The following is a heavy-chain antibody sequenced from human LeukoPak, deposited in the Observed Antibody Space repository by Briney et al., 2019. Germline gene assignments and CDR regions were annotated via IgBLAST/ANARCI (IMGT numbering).Heavy chain of an antibody. J-gene: IGHJ4*02. Sequence: GGSLRLSCAASGFTFSSHSMNWVRQAPGKGLEWVSSISSSSSYIYYADSVKGRFTISRDNAKNSLYLQMNGLRAEDTAVYYCARVPNTAGFYFDYWGQGTLVTVSS. D-gene: IGHD5-18*01. CDR3: ARVPNTAGFYFDY. CDR2: ISSSSSYI. CDR1: GFTFSSHS. V-gene: IGHV3-21*01.